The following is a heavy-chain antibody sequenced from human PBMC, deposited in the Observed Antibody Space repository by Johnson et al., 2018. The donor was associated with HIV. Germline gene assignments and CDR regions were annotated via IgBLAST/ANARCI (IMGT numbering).Heavy chain of an antibody. V-gene: IGHV3-7*01. Sequence: VQLVESGGGLVQPGWSLRLSCAASGFTFSSYWMSWVRQAPGKGLEWLANIKQDGSEKYYVDSVKGRFTISRDNAKNSLYLQMNSLRAEDTAVYYCARDREYGLDAFDIWGQGTMVTVSS. CDR2: IKQDGSEK. D-gene: IGHD3-10*01. J-gene: IGHJ3*02. CDR3: ARDREYGLDAFDI. CDR1: GFTFSSYW.